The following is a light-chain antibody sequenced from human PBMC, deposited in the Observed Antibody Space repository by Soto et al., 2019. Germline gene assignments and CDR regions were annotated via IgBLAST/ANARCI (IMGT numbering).Light chain of an antibody. Sequence: NFMLTQPHSVSESPGKTVTISCTRSSGSIASNNVQWYQQRPGSAPTTVIYEDNQRASGVPDRFSGSIDSSSNSASLTISGLKTEDEADYYCQSYDSSNQVFGGGTKLTVL. V-gene: IGLV6-57*04. CDR1: SGSIASNN. CDR2: EDN. CDR3: QSYDSSNQV. J-gene: IGLJ3*02.